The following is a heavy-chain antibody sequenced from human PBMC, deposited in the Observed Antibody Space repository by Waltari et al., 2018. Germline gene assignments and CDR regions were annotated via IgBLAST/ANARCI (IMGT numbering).Heavy chain of an antibody. CDR1: GYTFTGYY. J-gene: IGHJ6*02. V-gene: IGHV1-2*04. CDR3: ARTPTYYDILTGPPGMDV. CDR2: INPNSGGT. D-gene: IGHD3-9*01. Sequence: QVQLVQSGAEVKKPGASVKVSCKASGYTFTGYYMHWVRQAPGQGLEWMGWINPNSGGTNYAQKFQGWVTMTRDTSISTAYMELSRLRSDDTAVYYCARTPTYYDILTGPPGMDVWGQGTTVTVSS.